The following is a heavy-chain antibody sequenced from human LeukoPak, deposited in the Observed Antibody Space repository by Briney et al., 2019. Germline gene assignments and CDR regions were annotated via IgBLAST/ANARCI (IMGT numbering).Heavy chain of an antibody. CDR2: IIPIFGTA. V-gene: IGHV1-69*05. D-gene: IGHD3-22*01. Sequence: SVKVSCKASGGTFSSYAISWVRQAPGQGVEWMGGIIPIFGTANYAQKFQGRVTITTDESTSTAYMELSSLRSEDTAVYYCARDRGYYDSSGYYPGYWGQGTLVTVSS. J-gene: IGHJ4*02. CDR3: ARDRGYYDSSGYYPGY. CDR1: GGTFSSYA.